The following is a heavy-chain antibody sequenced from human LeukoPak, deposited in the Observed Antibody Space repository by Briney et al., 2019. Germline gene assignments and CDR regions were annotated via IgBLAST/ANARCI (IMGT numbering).Heavy chain of an antibody. CDR3: ARIMVRGLYFDY. D-gene: IGHD3-10*01. CDR1: GYTFTKYA. J-gene: IGHJ4*02. V-gene: IGHV1-3*01. Sequence: ASVKVSCKASGYTFTKYAIHWVRQAPGQRLEWMGWINAGNGNTKYSQKFQGRVTITRDTSASTAYMELSSLRSEDTAVYYCARIMVRGLYFDYWGQGTLVTVSS. CDR2: INAGNGNT.